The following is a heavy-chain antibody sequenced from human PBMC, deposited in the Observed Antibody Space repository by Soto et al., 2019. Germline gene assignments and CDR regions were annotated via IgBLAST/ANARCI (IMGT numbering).Heavy chain of an antibody. J-gene: IGHJ4*02. V-gene: IGHV5-51*01. CDR3: ARLFGSIYDSTGPSDY. CDR1: GYSFTSYW. CDR2: IYPGDSDT. D-gene: IGHD3-22*01. Sequence: PGESLKISCKGSGYSFTSYWIGWVRQMPGKGLEWMGIIYPGDSDTRYSPSFQGQVTISADKSISTAYLQWSSLKASDTAMYYCARLFGSIYDSTGPSDYWGQGTLVTVSS.